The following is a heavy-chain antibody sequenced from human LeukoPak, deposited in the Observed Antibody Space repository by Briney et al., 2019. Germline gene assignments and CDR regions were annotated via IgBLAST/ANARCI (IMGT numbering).Heavy chain of an antibody. Sequence: SETLSLTCAVYGGSFSGYYWSWIRQPPGKGLEWIGEINHSGSTNYNPSLKSRVTISVDTSKNQFSLKLSSVTAADTAVYYCARRHRQYQLLFAFDIWGQGTMVTVSS. D-gene: IGHD2-2*01. V-gene: IGHV4-34*01. CDR1: GGSFSGYY. CDR2: INHSGST. J-gene: IGHJ3*02. CDR3: ARRHRQYQLLFAFDI.